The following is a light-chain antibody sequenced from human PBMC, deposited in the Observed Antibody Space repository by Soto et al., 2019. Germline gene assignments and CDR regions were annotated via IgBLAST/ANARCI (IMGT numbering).Light chain of an antibody. CDR3: QQYYSAPRT. CDR2: WAS. Sequence: DIVMTQSPESLAVSLGERATINCKSSQSVLYSSNNKNYLAWYQQKPGQPPKLLIYWASTRESGVPDRFSGSGSGTDFTLTISSLQAEDVSVYYFQQYYSAPRTFGQGTKVQIK. J-gene: IGKJ1*01. CDR1: QSVLYSSNNKNY. V-gene: IGKV4-1*01.